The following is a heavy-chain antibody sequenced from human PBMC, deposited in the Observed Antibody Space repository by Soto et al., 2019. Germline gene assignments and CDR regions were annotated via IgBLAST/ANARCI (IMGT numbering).Heavy chain of an antibody. V-gene: IGHV1-18*01. J-gene: IGHJ4*02. CDR1: GYTFTTYG. D-gene: IGHD3-10*01. CDR2: ISPYNGNT. Sequence: QVQLVQSGAEVKKPGASVKVSCKTSGYTFTTYGISWVRQAPGQGLEWMGWISPYNGNTKYAQKLQGRVTMTADNSTSTAYMDLRGLTSDDTADYYCSRGWFGELVYYFDYWGQGNLVTVSS. CDR3: SRGWFGELVYYFDY.